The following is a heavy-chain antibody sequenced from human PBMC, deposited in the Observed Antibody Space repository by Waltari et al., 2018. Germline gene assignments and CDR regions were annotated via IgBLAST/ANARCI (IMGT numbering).Heavy chain of an antibody. V-gene: IGHV1-18*01. CDR1: GYTLSNYG. Sequence: QVQLVQSGAEVRKPGASVKVSCKASGYTLSNYGIAWVRQAPVQGLEWMGWIRGYNGDTKYAREFEGRLTVTTNTSTNTAHMELRSLRSDDTAVYYCARLYDSSAYYNTYLDPWGQGALVTVSS. CDR3: ARLYDSSAYYNTYLDP. CDR2: IRGYNGDT. D-gene: IGHD3-22*01. J-gene: IGHJ5*02.